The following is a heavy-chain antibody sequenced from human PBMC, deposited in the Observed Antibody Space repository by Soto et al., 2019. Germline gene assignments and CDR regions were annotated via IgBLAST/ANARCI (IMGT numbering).Heavy chain of an antibody. CDR1: AFIFSKYK. J-gene: IGHJ6*02. Sequence: GESLKISCEGYAFIFSKYKIGWVRQMPGKGLEWMGIINPDDSDTTYGPSFQGQVTISADKSINTAYLQWTSLKASDTAIYYCMRSYGDSYYFYYGMDVWGQGTTVTVSS. CDR3: MRSYGDSYYFYYGMDV. CDR2: INPDDSDT. V-gene: IGHV5-51*01. D-gene: IGHD2-21*02.